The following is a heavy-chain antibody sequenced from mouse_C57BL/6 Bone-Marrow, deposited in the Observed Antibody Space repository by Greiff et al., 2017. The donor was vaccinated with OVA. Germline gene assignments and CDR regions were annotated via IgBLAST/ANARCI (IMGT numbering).Heavy chain of an antibody. Sequence: VQLQESGPGLVQPSQSLSITCTVSGFSLTSYGVHWVRQSPGKGLEWLGVIWSGGSTDYNAAFISRLSISKDNSKSQVFFKMNSLQADDTAIYYCARNYGLYYGNRYYFDYWGQGTTLTVSS. D-gene: IGHD2-1*01. CDR1: GFSLTSYG. J-gene: IGHJ2*01. CDR2: IWSGGST. CDR3: ARNYGLYYGNRYYFDY. V-gene: IGHV2-2*01.